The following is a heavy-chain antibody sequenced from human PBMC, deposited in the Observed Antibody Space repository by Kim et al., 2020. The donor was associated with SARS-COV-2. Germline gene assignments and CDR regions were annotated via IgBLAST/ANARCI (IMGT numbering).Heavy chain of an antibody. J-gene: IGHJ4*02. CDR1: GFTFSSYA. CDR3: ARDRGGICSSTSCYLAY. Sequence: GGSLRLSCAASGFTFSSYAMHWVRQAPGKGLEWVAVISYDGSNKYYADSVKGRFTISRDNSKNTLYLQMNSLRAEDTAVYYCARDRGGICSSTSCYLAYWGQGNLVTVSS. CDR2: ISYDGSNK. D-gene: IGHD2-2*01. V-gene: IGHV3-30*04.